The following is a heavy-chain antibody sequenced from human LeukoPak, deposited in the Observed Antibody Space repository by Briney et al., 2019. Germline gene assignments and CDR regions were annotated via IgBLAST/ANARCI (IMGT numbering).Heavy chain of an antibody. CDR1: GGSISRYY. V-gene: IGHV4-59*08. J-gene: IGHJ4*02. CDR3: ARHRGVWCIFDY. Sequence: PSETLSLTRTVSGGSISRYYWSWMRQPPGKGLEWIGYIYYSGSTNYNPSPKSRVTISVDTSKNQFSLKLSSVTAADTAVYYCARHRGVWCIFDYWGQGTLVTVSS. CDR2: IYYSGST. D-gene: IGHD4/OR15-4a*01.